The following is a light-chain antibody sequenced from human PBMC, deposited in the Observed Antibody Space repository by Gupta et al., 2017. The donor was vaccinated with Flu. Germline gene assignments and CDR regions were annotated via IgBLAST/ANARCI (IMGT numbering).Light chain of an antibody. V-gene: IGKV1-5*03. CDR2: KAS. J-gene: IGKJ1*01. CDR3: QQYNSFSWT. CDR1: QSISSW. Sequence: GDRVTITCRASQSISSWLAWYQQKPGKAPKLLIYKASSLESGVPSRFSGRGSGTEFTLTISSLQPDDFATYYCQQYNSFSWTFGQGTKVEIK.